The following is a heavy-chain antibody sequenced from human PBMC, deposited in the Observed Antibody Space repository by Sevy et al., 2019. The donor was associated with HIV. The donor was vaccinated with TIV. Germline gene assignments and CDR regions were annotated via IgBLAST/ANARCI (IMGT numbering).Heavy chain of an antibody. Sequence: GGSLRLSCAASGFTFSSYSMNWVRQAPGKGLEWVSSISSSSSYIYYADSVKGRFTISRDNAKNSLYLQMNSLRAEDTAVYDGARVGGYSDGWIPRRSYYFDYWGQGTLVIVSS. CDR2: ISSSSSYI. CDR3: ARVGGYSDGWIPRRSYYFDY. D-gene: IGHD5-18*01. V-gene: IGHV3-21*01. J-gene: IGHJ4*02. CDR1: GFTFSSYS.